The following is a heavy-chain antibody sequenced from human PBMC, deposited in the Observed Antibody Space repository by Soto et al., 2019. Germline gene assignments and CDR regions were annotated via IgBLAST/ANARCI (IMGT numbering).Heavy chain of an antibody. CDR3: ARGVGSMHYYYYGMDV. J-gene: IGHJ6*02. CDR1: GYTFTSYD. D-gene: IGHD1-26*01. CDR2: MNPNSGNT. V-gene: IGHV1-8*01. Sequence: GASVKVSCKASGYTFTSYDINWVRQATGQGLEWMGWMNPNSGNTGYAQKFQGRVTMTRNTSISTAYMELSSLRSEDTAVYYCARGVGSMHYYYYGMDVWGQGTTVTVSS.